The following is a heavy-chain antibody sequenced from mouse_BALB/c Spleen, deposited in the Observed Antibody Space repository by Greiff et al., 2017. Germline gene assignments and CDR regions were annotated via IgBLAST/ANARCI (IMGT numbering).Heavy chain of an antibody. D-gene: IGHD2-4*01. V-gene: IGHV14-4*02. CDR2: IDPENGDT. CDR3: NALYYDYDGYFDV. CDR1: GFNIKDYY. Sequence: EVQLQQSGAELVRSGASVKLSCTASGFNIKDYYMHWVKQRPEQGLEWIGWIDPENGDTEYAPKFQGKATMTADTSSNTAYLQPSSLTSEDTAVYYCNALYYDYDGYFDVWGAGTTVTVSS. J-gene: IGHJ1*01.